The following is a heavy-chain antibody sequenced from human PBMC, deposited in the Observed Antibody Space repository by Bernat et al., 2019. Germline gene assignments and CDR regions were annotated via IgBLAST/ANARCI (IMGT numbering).Heavy chain of an antibody. CDR3: AREGSGNWFDP. CDR1: GFTFSSYA. D-gene: IGHD1-26*01. Sequence: QVQLVESGGGVVQPGRSLRLSCAASGFTFSSYAMPWVRQAPGKGLEWVAVISYDGSNKYYADSVKGRFTISRDNSKNTLYLQMNSLRAEDTAVYYCAREGSGNWFDPWGQGTLVTVSS. V-gene: IGHV3-30-3*01. J-gene: IGHJ5*02. CDR2: ISYDGSNK.